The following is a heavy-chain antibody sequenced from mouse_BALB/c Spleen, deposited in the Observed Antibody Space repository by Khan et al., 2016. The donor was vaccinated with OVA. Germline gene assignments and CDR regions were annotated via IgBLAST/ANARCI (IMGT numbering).Heavy chain of an antibody. CDR3: ARGRGVVPYWYFDV. CDR2: ISYDGSN. Sequence: EVQLQESGPGLVKPSQSLSLTCSVTGYSITGGYSWSWIRQFPGNKLEWMGYISYDGSNNYNPSLKNRISITRDTSKNQFFLKLNSVTTEDTATYYCARGRGVVPYWYFDVWGAGTTVTVSS. V-gene: IGHV3-6*02. CDR1: GYSITGGYS. J-gene: IGHJ1*01. D-gene: IGHD1-1*01.